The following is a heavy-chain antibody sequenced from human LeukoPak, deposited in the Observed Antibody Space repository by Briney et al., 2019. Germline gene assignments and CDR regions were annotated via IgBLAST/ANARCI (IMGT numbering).Heavy chain of an antibody. J-gene: IGHJ4*02. V-gene: IGHV3-30*03. CDR2: ISYEACNK. CDR3: ARGPLRVIYGDYYYFEY. Sequence: GGSLRLSCAASGFIFRTYGMHWVRQAPGKGLEGVAVISYEACNKYYAHSVKGRFTISRYNSKNTLYLQMNSLRSEDTAMYYCARGPLRVIYGDYYYFEYWGQGTLVTVSS. CDR1: GFIFRTYG. D-gene: IGHD4-17*01.